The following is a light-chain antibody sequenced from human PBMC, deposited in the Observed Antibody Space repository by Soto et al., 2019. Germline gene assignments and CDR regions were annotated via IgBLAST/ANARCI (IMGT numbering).Light chain of an antibody. Sequence: EIVMTQSPASLSVSPGERATLSCRASQSISTNLAWFQHKPGQALRLLIYGASTRATGIPARFSGSGSGTEFTLTINSLQSDDFAVYFCQQYNSWPPITFGQGTRLQIE. V-gene: IGKV3-15*01. CDR3: QQYNSWPPIT. CDR2: GAS. CDR1: QSISTN. J-gene: IGKJ5*01.